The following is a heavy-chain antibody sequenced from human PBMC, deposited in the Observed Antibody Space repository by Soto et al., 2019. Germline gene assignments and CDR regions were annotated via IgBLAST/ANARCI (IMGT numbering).Heavy chain of an antibody. CDR1: GFTFSSYG. CDR2: ISYDGSNK. J-gene: IGHJ6*02. V-gene: IGHV3-30*18. Sequence: PGGSLRLSCAASGFTFSSYGMHWVRQAPGKGLEWVAVISYDGSNKYYADSVKGRFTISRDNSKNTLYLQMNSLRAEDTAVYYCAKDASGWYFVGYYYYGMDVWGQGTTVTVS. CDR3: AKDASGWYFVGYYYYGMDV. D-gene: IGHD6-19*01.